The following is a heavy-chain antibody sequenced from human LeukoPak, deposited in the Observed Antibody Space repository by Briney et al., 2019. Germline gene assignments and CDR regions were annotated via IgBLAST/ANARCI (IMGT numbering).Heavy chain of an antibody. CDR2: IYTSGST. CDR3: AKLDLGSSSSRYYYMDV. CDR1: GGSISSYY. V-gene: IGHV4-4*07. Sequence: SETLSLTCPVSGGSISSYYWSWIRQPAGKGLEWIGRIYTSGSTNYNPSLKSRVTMSVDTSKNQFSLRLSSVTAADTAVYYCAKLDLGSSSSRYYYMDVWGKGTTVTVSS. D-gene: IGHD6-6*01. J-gene: IGHJ6*03.